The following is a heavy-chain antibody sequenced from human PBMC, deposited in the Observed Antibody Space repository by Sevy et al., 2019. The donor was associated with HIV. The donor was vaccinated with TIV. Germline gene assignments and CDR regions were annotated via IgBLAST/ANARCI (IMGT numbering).Heavy chain of an antibody. CDR1: GFSFSNYW. V-gene: IGHV3-7*01. CDR2: IKPDGSVK. J-gene: IGHJ6*03. Sequence: GGSLRLSCVVSGFSFSNYWMTWVRQAPGKGLEWVANIKPDGSVKSYVDSVKGRFTISRDNAKNSLSLQMNSLSAEDTAVYCGARETNYFYLDVWGKGTTVTVSS. CDR3: ARETNYFYLDV.